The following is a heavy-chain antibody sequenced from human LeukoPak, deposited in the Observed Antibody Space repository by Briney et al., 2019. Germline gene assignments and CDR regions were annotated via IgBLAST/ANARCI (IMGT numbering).Heavy chain of an antibody. CDR2: IYPTDSDT. V-gene: IGHV5-51*01. Sequence: GESLKISCKGSGYSFTNYWIGWVRQMPGKGLEWMGIIYPTDSDTRYSPSFQGQVTISADKSITTAYLQWSSLKASDTAMFYCASSESQTKFDYWGQGTLVTVSS. D-gene: IGHD1/OR15-1a*01. CDR1: GYSFTNYW. J-gene: IGHJ4*02. CDR3: ASSESQTKFDY.